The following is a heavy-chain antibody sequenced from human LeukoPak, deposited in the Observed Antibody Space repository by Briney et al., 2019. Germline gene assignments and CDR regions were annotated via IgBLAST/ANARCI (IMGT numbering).Heavy chain of an antibody. D-gene: IGHD1-7*01. CDR1: GFTFSGYA. CDR3: AKVKYWNLKGFDY. V-gene: IGHV3-23*01. CDR2: ISGNGGST. J-gene: IGHJ4*02. Sequence: GGSLRLSCAASGFTFSGYAMSWVRQAPGTGLEWVSTISGNGGSTYYADSVKGRFTISRDNSKNALYLQMNSLRAEDTAVYYCAKVKYWNLKGFDYWGQGTLVTVSS.